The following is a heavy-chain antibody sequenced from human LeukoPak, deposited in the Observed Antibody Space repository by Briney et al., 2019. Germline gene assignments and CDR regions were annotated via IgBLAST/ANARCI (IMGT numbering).Heavy chain of an antibody. CDR3: ARRILDTAMAGDYFDY. D-gene: IGHD5-18*01. CDR1: GFTFSDYY. CDR2: ISSSGSTI. J-gene: IGHJ4*02. V-gene: IGHV3-11*01. Sequence: GGFLRLSCAASGFTFSDYYMSWIRQAPGKGLEWVSYISSSGSTIYYADSVKGRFTISRDNAKNSLYLQMNSLGAEDTAVYYCARRILDTAMAGDYFDYWGQGTLVTVSS.